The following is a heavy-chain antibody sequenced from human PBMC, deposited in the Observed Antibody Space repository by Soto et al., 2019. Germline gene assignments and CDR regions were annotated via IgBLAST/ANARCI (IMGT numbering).Heavy chain of an antibody. Sequence: SQTLSLTCDISGDSVSTDSAGWNWIRQSPSRGLEWLGRTYYRSKWYNTYAVSVKSRITINADTSKNQFSLHLTSVTPEDTAVYYCAREGVNLFDPWGQGTQVTVSS. D-gene: IGHD3-16*01. J-gene: IGHJ5*02. V-gene: IGHV6-1*01. CDR1: GDSVSTDSAG. CDR2: TYYRSKWYN. CDR3: AREGVNLFDP.